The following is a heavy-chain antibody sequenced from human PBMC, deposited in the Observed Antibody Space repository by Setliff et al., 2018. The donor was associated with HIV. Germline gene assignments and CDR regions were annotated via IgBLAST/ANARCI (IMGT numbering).Heavy chain of an antibody. D-gene: IGHD3-22*01. CDR3: AKAGDYYDRTTFDS. V-gene: IGHV3-64*04. Sequence: PGGSLRLSCSASGFTFSSYAMHWVRQAPGKGLEYISAISSNGGSTYYADSVKGRFTISRDNSKNTLYLQMNSLRAEDTAVYYCAKAGDYYDRTTFDSWGQGTLVTVSS. CDR1: GFTFSSYA. CDR2: ISSNGGST. J-gene: IGHJ4*02.